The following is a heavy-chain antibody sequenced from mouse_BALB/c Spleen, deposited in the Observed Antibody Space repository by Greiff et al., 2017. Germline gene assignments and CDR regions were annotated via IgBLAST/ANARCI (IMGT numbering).Heavy chain of an antibody. D-gene: IGHD2-2*01. Sequence: VQLQQSGAELARPGASVKMSCKASGYTFTSYTMHWVKQRPGQGLEWIGYINPSSGYTNYNQKFKDKATLTADKSSSTAYMQLSSLTSEDSAVYYCARSILIYYGYDGYAMDYWGQGTSVTVSS. CDR1: GYTFTSYT. CDR3: ARSILIYYGYDGYAMDY. CDR2: INPSSGYT. J-gene: IGHJ4*01. V-gene: IGHV1-4*01.